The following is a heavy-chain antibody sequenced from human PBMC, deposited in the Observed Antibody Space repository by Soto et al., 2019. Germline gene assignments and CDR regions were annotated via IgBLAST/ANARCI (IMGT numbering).Heavy chain of an antibody. CDR3: ARDQGVAAAGITWFDP. CDR1: GDSMNTYH. J-gene: IGHJ5*02. CDR2: VHSSGST. Sequence: SETLSLTCTVSGDSMNTYHCSWIRQPAWKGLEWIGHVHSSGSTNYNPSLKSRVTMSVDTSKNQFSLRLMSVTAADTAVYYCARDQGVAAAGITWFDPWGQGSRVAVSS. D-gene: IGHD6-13*01. V-gene: IGHV4-4*07.